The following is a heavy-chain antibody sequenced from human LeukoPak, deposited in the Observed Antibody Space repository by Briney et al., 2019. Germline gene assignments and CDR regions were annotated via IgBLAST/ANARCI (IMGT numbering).Heavy chain of an antibody. J-gene: IGHJ5*02. V-gene: IGHV3-11*01. Sequence: GGSLRLSCAASGFTFSDYYMSWIRQAPGKGLEWVSYISSSGSTIYYADSVKGRFTISRDNAKNSLYLQMNSLRAEDTAVYYCARDHYYYDSNGYYDSHPLTPWGQGTPV. D-gene: IGHD3-22*01. CDR2: ISSSGSTI. CDR1: GFTFSDYY. CDR3: ARDHYYYDSNGYYDSHPLTP.